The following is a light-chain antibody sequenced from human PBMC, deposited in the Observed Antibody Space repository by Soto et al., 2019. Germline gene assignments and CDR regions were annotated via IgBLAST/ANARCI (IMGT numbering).Light chain of an antibody. Sequence: QSDLTQPASVSGSPGQSINISCTGTSSDVADYKYVSWYQKHPGKAPKALLYEVSNRPSGVSTRFSGSKSGNTASLTISGLQAEDEADYYCASYTTTKTLVFGPGTKVTVL. CDR1: SSDVADYKY. CDR2: EVS. V-gene: IGLV2-14*01. J-gene: IGLJ1*01. CDR3: ASYTTTKTLV.